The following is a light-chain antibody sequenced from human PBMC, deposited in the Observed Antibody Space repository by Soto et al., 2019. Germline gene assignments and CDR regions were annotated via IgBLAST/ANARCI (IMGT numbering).Light chain of an antibody. Sequence: AMLPQSPAERATLSCRASPRVSSNLAWSQQKPGQAPMLIIYDASNRATGIPARFSGSGSGTDFTLTISSLEPEDFAVYYCQQRSKWITFGQGTRLEIK. V-gene: IGKV3-11*01. CDR3: QQRSKWIT. J-gene: IGKJ5*01. CDR1: PRVSSN. CDR2: DAS.